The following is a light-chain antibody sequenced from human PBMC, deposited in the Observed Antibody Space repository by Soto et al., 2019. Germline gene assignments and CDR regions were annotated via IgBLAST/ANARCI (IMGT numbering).Light chain of an antibody. Sequence: DIQLSQSPSSLSASLGYLFTITCRTSQSISNYLNWYQQKPGKVPKLLIYAASSLQSGVTSRFSGSGSGTDFTLTIRSMQPEDFANYYCKKRYSAQINFGGGNKVDIK. CDR1: QSISNY. CDR2: AAS. V-gene: IGKV1-39*01. CDR3: KKRYSAQIN. J-gene: IGKJ4*01.